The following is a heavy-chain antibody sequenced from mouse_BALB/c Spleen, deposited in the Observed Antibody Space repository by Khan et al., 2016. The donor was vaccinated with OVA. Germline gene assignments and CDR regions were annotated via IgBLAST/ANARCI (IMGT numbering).Heavy chain of an antibody. CDR2: FLPGRGTI. CDR1: GYTFSSYW. Sequence: QVQLKQSGAELMKPGASVKISCKATGYTFSSYWIEWVKQRPGHGLEWIGEFLPGRGTINYNEKYRGKATFTAETSSNIAYMQLNSLTSEDSAVFSCARGAGTTYGMDYWGQGPSVTVSS. V-gene: IGHV1-9*01. D-gene: IGHD4-1*01. CDR3: ARGAGTTYGMDY. J-gene: IGHJ4*01.